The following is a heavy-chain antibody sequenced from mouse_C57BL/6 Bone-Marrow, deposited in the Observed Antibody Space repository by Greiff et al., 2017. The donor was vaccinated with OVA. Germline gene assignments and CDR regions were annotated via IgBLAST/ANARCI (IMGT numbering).Heavy chain of an antibody. CDR1: GYTFTSYW. J-gene: IGHJ4*01. Sequence: VNVVESGAELAKPGASVKLSCKASGYTFTSYWMHWVKQRPGQGLEWIGYINPSSGYTKYNQKFKDKATLTADKSSSTAYMQLSSLTYEDSAVYYCARREDYDGYYGDYAMDYWGQGTSVTVSS. CDR2: INPSSGYT. D-gene: IGHD2-3*01. V-gene: IGHV1-7*01. CDR3: ARREDYDGYYGDYAMDY.